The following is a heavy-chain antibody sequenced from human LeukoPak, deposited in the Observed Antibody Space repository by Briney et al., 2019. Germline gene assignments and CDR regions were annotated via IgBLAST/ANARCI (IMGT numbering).Heavy chain of an antibody. V-gene: IGHV3-53*01. CDR1: GFTFSSNY. CDR2: IYSGGIT. J-gene: IGHJ4*02. D-gene: IGHD1-1*01. Sequence: GSLRLSCAASGFTFSSNYMSWVRQAPGRGLEWVSVIYSGGITYYADSVKGRFTISRDNAKNSLYLQMNSLRAEDTAVYYCARDTSTSSAYWGQGTLVTVSS. CDR3: ARDTSTSSAY.